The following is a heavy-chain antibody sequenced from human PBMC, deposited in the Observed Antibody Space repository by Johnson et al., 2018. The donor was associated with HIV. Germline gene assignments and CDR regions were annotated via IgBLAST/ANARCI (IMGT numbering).Heavy chain of an antibody. V-gene: IGHV3-11*04. D-gene: IGHD4-17*01. Sequence: QVQLVESGGGLVKPGGSLRLSCAASGFSFSDYYMSWIRQAPGKGLEWVSYISSSGSTIYYADFVKGRFTISRDNAKKSLYLQMNSLRAEDTALYYCARDSTPWGVDYVGYAFDIWGRGTLVTVSS. CDR3: ARDSTPWGVDYVGYAFDI. CDR1: GFSFSDYY. J-gene: IGHJ3*02. CDR2: ISSSGSTI.